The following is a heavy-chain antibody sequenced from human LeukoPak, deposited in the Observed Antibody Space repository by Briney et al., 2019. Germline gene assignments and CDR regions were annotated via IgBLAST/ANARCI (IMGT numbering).Heavy chain of an antibody. Sequence: PSETLSLTCTVSGGSISSGDHYWTWIRQSPGKGLEWIGHIYFSGTTYYNPSLKSRVTISLDTSRNQFSLKLRSVTAADTAVYYCATTARKFYCSSTSCSFDYWGQGTLVTVSS. CDR3: ATTARKFYCSSTSCSFDY. CDR2: IYFSGTT. J-gene: IGHJ4*02. D-gene: IGHD2-2*01. CDR1: GGSISSGDHY. V-gene: IGHV4-30-4*01.